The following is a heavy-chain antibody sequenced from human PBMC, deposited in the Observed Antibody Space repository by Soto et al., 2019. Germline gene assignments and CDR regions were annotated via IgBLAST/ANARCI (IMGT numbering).Heavy chain of an antibody. CDR1: GYSFTSYW. Sequence: GESLKISCKGSGYSFTSYWISWVRQMPGKGLEWMGRIDPSDSYTNYSPSFQGHVTVSADKSISTAYLQWSSLKASDTAMYYCARRVVNIAAAGAYGMDVWGQGXTVTVSS. D-gene: IGHD6-13*01. CDR2: IDPSDSYT. CDR3: ARRVVNIAAAGAYGMDV. V-gene: IGHV5-10-1*01. J-gene: IGHJ6*02.